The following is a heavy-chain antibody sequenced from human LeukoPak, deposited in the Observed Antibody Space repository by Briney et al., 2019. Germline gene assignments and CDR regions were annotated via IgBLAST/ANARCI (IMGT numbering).Heavy chain of an antibody. Sequence: GGSLRLSCAASGFTFSDAWMSWVRQAPGKGLEWVGRIKSKNDGETTDYAAPVKGRFTISRDNSKSSLYLQMSSLRAEDTAVYYCARLGATVTHFDYWGQGTLVTVSS. J-gene: IGHJ4*02. CDR1: GFTFSDAW. CDR3: ARLGATVTHFDY. V-gene: IGHV3-15*01. D-gene: IGHD4-17*01. CDR2: IKSKNDGETT.